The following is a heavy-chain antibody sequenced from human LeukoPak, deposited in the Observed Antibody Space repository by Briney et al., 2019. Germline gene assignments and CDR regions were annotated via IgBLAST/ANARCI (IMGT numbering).Heavy chain of an antibody. Sequence: ASVKVSCKASGYTFTSYGISWVRQAPGQGLEWMGWISAYNGNTNYAQKLQGRVTMTTDTSTSTAYMELRSLRSDDTAVYYCARVRGKAALTYYDFWSGYTNWFDPWGQGTLVTVSS. D-gene: IGHD3-3*01. CDR3: ARVRGKAALTYYDFWSGYTNWFDP. J-gene: IGHJ5*02. CDR2: ISAYNGNT. V-gene: IGHV1-18*01. CDR1: GYTFTSYG.